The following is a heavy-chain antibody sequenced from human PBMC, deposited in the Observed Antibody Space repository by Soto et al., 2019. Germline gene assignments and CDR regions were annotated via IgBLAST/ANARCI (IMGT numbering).Heavy chain of an antibody. CDR1: GFTFSDYY. J-gene: IGHJ3*02. CDR3: ARDLGLVLEYSYGYRAFDI. D-gene: IGHD5-18*01. Sequence: GGSLRLSCAASGFTFSDYYMNWIRQAPGKGLEWVSYITSSGRTTYYADSVKGRFTISRDNAKNSLYLQMNSLRAEDTAVYYCARDLGLVLEYSYGYRAFDIWGQGTMVTVSS. CDR2: ITSSGRTT. V-gene: IGHV3-11*01.